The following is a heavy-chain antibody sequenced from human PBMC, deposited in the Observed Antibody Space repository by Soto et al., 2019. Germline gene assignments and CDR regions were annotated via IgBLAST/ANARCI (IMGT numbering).Heavy chain of an antibody. CDR2: ISSTTNYI. J-gene: IGHJ4*02. CDR3: ARESEDLTSNFDY. CDR1: GFTFTRYS. V-gene: IGHV3-21*01. Sequence: PGGSLRLSCAASGFTFTRYSMNLVRQAPGKGLEWVSSISSTTNYIYYADSMKGRFTVSRDNAKNSVYLEMNSLSAEDTALYYCARESEDLTSNFDYWGQGTLVTVSS.